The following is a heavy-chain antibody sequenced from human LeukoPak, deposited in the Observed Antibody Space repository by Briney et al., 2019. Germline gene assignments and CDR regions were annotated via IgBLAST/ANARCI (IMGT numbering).Heavy chain of an antibody. Sequence: PGGSLRLSCAVSGFTVSNYWMSWGRQAPGKGLEWVANIKKDGSEKYYVDSVKGRFTIFRDNAKNSLYLQMNRLRAEDTAVYYCAAGAYWGQGTQVTVSS. CDR2: IKKDGSEK. J-gene: IGHJ4*02. CDR1: GFTVSNYW. D-gene: IGHD3-10*01. CDR3: AAGAY. V-gene: IGHV3-7*01.